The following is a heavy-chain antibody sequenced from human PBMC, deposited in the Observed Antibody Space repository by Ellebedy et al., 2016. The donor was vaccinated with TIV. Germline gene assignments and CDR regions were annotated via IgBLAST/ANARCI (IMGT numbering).Heavy chain of an antibody. CDR1: GFPFDNYW. D-gene: IGHD1-7*01. CDR2: INRDGTTR. V-gene: IGHV3-74*01. Sequence: GESLKISCAASGFPFDNYWMHWVRQVPGKGLVWVSGINRDGTTRNIADSVKGRFTVARDNAKNMVYLQMNSLRVEDTAVYYCAGDGIPAFMELGNWFDPWGQGTLVTVSS. CDR3: AGDGIPAFMELGNWFDP. J-gene: IGHJ5*02.